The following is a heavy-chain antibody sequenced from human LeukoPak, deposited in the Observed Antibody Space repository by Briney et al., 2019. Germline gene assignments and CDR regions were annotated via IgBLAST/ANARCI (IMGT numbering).Heavy chain of an antibody. CDR3: ARDLVDYDRFDY. D-gene: IGHD4-17*01. CDR2: MNPNSGNT. CDR1: GYTFTSYD. J-gene: IGHJ4*02. V-gene: IGHV1-8*01. Sequence: ASVKVSCKASGYTFTSYDINWVRQATGQGLEWMGWMNPNSGNTGYAQKFQGRVTMTRNTSISTAYMELSSLRSEDTAVYYCARDLVDYDRFDYWGQGTLVTVSS.